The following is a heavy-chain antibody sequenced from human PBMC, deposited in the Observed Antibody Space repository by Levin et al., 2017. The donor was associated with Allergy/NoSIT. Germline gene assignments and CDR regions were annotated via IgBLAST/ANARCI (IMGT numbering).Heavy chain of an antibody. Sequence: PGGSLRLSCAASGFTFSSYWMSWVRQAPGKGLEWVANIKQDGSEKYYVDSVKGRFTISRDNAKNSLYLQMNSLRAEDTAVYYCARHDGSGSYYLGDYWGQGTLVTVSS. CDR2: IKQDGSEK. CDR1: GFTFSSYW. CDR3: ARHDGSGSYYLGDY. D-gene: IGHD3-10*01. V-gene: IGHV3-7*01. J-gene: IGHJ4*02.